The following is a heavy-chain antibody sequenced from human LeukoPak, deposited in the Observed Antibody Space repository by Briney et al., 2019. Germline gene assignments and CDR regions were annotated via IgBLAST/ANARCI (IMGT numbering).Heavy chain of an antibody. J-gene: IGHJ4*02. D-gene: IGHD2-21*01. V-gene: IGHV3-30*02. CDR2: IPYDGSNK. Sequence: PGGSLRLSCAASGFTFSSYAMSWVRQAPGKGLEWVAFIPYDGSNKYYADSLQGRLTISRDNSMNTLYLQMSSLRAEDTARYYCAKDICGGNCYPHGGYWGQGTLVTVSS. CDR3: AKDICGGNCYPHGGY. CDR1: GFTFSSYA.